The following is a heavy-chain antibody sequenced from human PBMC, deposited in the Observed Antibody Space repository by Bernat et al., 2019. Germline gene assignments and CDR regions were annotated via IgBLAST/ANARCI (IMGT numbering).Heavy chain of an antibody. CDR2: IYYSGTT. V-gene: IGHV4-39*01. CDR1: GISITSSSSY. CDR3: ARQIRQSGNTPDY. D-gene: IGHD5-12*01. J-gene: IGHJ4*02. Sequence: QLQLQESGPGLVKPSETLSLTCTVSGISITSSSSYWGWIRQPPGKRLEWIGAIYYSGTTYYNPSLKSRVTMSVDASSNQFSLKVNALTAADTAVYYCARQIRQSGNTPDYWGQGTLVTVAS.